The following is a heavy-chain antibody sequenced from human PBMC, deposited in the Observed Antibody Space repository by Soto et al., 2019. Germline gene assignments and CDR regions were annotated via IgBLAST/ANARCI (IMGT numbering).Heavy chain of an antibody. D-gene: IGHD6-13*01. Sequence: PGGSLRLSCAASGITFISDAMSWVRQSPGKGLEWVSAISGSGATAYYADSVKGRFTISGDKSKNTLYLQMNSLRAEDTALYYCAKSFSSNWYDYFDYWGQGSLVTVSS. CDR1: GITFISDA. CDR2: ISGSGATA. V-gene: IGHV3-23*01. J-gene: IGHJ4*02. CDR3: AKSFSSNWYDYFDY.